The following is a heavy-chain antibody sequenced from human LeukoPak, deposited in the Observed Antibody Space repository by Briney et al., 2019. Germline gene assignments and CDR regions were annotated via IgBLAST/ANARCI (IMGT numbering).Heavy chain of an antibody. CDR3: ARGPSGWYFDY. Sequence: GASVKVSCKASGYTXTDYYMHWVRQAPGQGLEWMGWINPNSGDTNYAQKFQGRVTMTRDTSISTAYMELSRLRSDDTAVYYCARGPSGWYFDYWGQGALVTVSS. D-gene: IGHD6-19*01. CDR2: INPNSGDT. CDR1: GYTXTDYY. J-gene: IGHJ4*02. V-gene: IGHV1-2*02.